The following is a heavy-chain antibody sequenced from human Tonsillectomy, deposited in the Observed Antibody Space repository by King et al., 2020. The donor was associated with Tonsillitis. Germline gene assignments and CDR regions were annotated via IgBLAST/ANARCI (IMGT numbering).Heavy chain of an antibody. CDR2: IIPMLGLR. J-gene: IGHJ5*02. CDR3: ARGAYCTGGSCYPAWFDP. V-gene: IGHV1-69*04. Sequence: QVQLVQSGAEVKKPGSSVKVSCETSGGTFSSYAISWVRQAPGQGLEWMGRIIPMLGLRNYAQKFQGRVTITADKSTGTAYMELTSLRSEDTAVYYCARGAYCTGGSCYPAWFDPWGQGTLVTVSS. D-gene: IGHD2-15*01. CDR1: GGTFSSYA.